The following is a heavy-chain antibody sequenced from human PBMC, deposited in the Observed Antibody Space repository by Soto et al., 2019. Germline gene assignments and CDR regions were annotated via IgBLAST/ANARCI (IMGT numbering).Heavy chain of an antibody. CDR1: GYSISSGSY. CDR2: IYHGGTT. Sequence: SETLSLTCTVSGYSISSGSYWGWIRQPPGKGPEWIASIYHGGTTFYNPSLKSRVTVSIDKSNNQFSLKLRSVTAADTAVYYCAKAHVIVVAGSTFDYWGHGTLVTVSS. V-gene: IGHV4-38-2*02. CDR3: AKAHVIVVAGSTFDY. D-gene: IGHD2-2*01. J-gene: IGHJ4*01.